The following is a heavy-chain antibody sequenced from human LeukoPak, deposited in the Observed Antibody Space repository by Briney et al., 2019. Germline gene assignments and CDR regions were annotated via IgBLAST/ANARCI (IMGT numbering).Heavy chain of an antibody. CDR1: GVSMTGYY. J-gene: IGHJ4*01. CDR3: ATRPADGSWYGVFDF. D-gene: IGHD3-10*01. V-gene: IGHV4-59*01. CDR2: IYSSGST. Sequence: SETLSLTCSVSGVSMTGYYWSWIRQAPGKAPEWIGYIYSSGSTNYNPSLNSRVTMSLAASKNELSLKLTFVTAAATAVYYCATRPADGSWYGVFDFWSRGTLVTVSS.